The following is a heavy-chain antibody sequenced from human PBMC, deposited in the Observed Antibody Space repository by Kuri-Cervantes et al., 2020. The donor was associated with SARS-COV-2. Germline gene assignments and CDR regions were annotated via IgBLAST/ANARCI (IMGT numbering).Heavy chain of an antibody. J-gene: IGHJ4*02. Sequence: GESLKISCAASEFTFSSFGMHWVRQAPGKGLEWVAVVWFDGSRQYYADSVKGRFTISRDNSKNTMYLEMNSLRAEDTAVYFCARERHGAAGGHFDYWGQGPVVTVSS. CDR3: ARERHGAAGGHFDY. CDR1: EFTFSSFG. V-gene: IGHV3-33*01. CDR2: VWFDGSRQ. D-gene: IGHD6-13*01.